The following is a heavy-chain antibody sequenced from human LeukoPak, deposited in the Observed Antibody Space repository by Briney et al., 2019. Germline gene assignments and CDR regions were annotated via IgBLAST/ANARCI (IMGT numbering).Heavy chain of an antibody. CDR1: PGPLRPAS. V-gene: IGHV4-59*01. CDR3: ARVVGATGSSDY. Sequence: PPPPVPPGPLRPASWSWIRQPPPKALQWIGYIYYIGSTNYNPSLKSRITISVDTSKSHFSLKLSSVTAADTAVYYCARVVGATGSSDYWGQGTLVTVSS. CDR2: IYYIGST. J-gene: IGHJ4*02. D-gene: IGHD1-26*01.